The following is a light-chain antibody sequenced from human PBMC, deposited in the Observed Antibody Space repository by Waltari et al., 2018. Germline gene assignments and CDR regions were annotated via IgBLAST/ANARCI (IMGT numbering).Light chain of an antibody. CDR1: QSVRSNY. CDR3: QHYDSSLIT. J-gene: IGKJ5*01. V-gene: IGKV3-20*01. Sequence: IVLTQSPGTLSLSPGERATLSCRASQSVRSNYLAWYQQKPGQAPRLLIYGASSRATGIPDRFSSSGSGTDFTLTISRLEPEDFAVYYCQHYDSSLITFGQGTRLEIK. CDR2: GAS.